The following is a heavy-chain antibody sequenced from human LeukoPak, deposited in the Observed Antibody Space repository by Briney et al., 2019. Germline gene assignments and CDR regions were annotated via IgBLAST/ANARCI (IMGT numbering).Heavy chain of an antibody. J-gene: IGHJ3*02. V-gene: IGHV4-59*01. CDR2: IYYSGST. CDR1: GGSISSYY. Sequence: PSETLSLTCSVSGGSISSYYWSWIRQPPGKGLEWIGYIYYSGSTNYNPSLRSRVTISVDTSKNQFSLKLSSVTAADTAVYYCARESAPRGFDIWGQGTMVTVSS. CDR3: ARESAPRGFDI.